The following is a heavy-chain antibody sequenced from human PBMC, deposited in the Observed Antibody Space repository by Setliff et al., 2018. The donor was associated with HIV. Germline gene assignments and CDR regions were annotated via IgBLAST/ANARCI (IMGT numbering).Heavy chain of an antibody. D-gene: IGHD3-10*01. Sequence: SETLSLTCTVSGGSIRSSSHYWGWIRQPPGKGLEWIGSLYYSGSTYNNPSLKGRLTISVDTSKNQFSLKLSSVTAADTAVYYCAREGDIGVVRGVIYFDYWGQGTLVTVSS. CDR3: AREGDIGVVRGVIYFDY. J-gene: IGHJ4*02. CDR1: GGSIRSSSHY. V-gene: IGHV4-39*07. CDR2: LYYSGST.